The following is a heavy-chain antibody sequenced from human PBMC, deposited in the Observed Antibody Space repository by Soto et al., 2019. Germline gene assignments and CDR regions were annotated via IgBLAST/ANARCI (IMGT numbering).Heavy chain of an antibody. Sequence: QVQLQQSGPGLVKPSQTLSLTCAISGDSVSSNSAAWNWIRQSPSRGLEWLGRTYYRSKWYNDYAVSVKSRITINPDTSKKQFSLQLNSVTPEDTAVYYCAREESIIAVAGLYYYYGMDVWGQGTTVTVSS. D-gene: IGHD6-19*01. CDR1: GDSVSSNSAA. CDR3: AREESIIAVAGLYYYYGMDV. CDR2: TYYRSKWYN. V-gene: IGHV6-1*01. J-gene: IGHJ6*02.